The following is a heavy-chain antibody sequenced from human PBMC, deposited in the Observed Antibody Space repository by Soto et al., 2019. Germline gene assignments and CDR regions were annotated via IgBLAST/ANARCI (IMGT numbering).Heavy chain of an antibody. CDR2: IYWDDDK. CDR3: AHRPSIAVVPGTIWIPDYHFDS. J-gene: IGHJ4*01. CDR1: GFSLNTSGVG. Sequence: QITLKESGPTLVKPTQTLTLTCTFSGFSLNTSGVGVVWIRQPPGKALEWLALIYWDDDKRYSPSLKSRLTNTKYPSKKQLVLPMSNMDPVDTTTYYRAHRPSIAVVPGTIWIPDYHFDSWGHGTLVTVSS. D-gene: IGHD2-2*02. V-gene: IGHV2-5*02.